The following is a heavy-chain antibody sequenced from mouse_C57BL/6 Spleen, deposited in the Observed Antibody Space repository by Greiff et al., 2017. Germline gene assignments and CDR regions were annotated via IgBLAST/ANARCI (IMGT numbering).Heavy chain of an antibody. CDR2: IDPANGNT. Sequence: VQLQQSVAELVRPGASVKLSCTASGFNIKNTYMHWVKQRPEQGLEWIGRIDPANGNTKYAPKFQGKATITADTTSNTAYLQLSSLTSEDTAIYYGATRDSSGYPYYAMDYWGQGTSVTVSS. CDR3: ATRDSSGYPYYAMDY. CDR1: GFNIKNTY. V-gene: IGHV14-3*01. J-gene: IGHJ4*01. D-gene: IGHD3-2*02.